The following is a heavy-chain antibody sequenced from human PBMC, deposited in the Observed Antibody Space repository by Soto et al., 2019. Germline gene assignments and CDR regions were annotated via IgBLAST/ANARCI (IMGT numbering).Heavy chain of an antibody. CDR2: IYHSGST. CDR1: GGSISSSNW. Sequence: SETLSLTCAVSGGSISSSNWWSWVRQPPGKGLEWIGEIYHSGSTNYNPSLKSRVTISVDKSKNQFSLKLSSVTAADTAVYYCARGKVAGLLRGSSWFDPWGQGTLVTVSS. CDR3: ARGKVAGLLRGSSWFDP. V-gene: IGHV4-4*02. D-gene: IGHD6-19*01. J-gene: IGHJ5*02.